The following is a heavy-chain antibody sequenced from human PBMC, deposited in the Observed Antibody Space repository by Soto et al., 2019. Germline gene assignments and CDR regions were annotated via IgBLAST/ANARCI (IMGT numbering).Heavy chain of an antibody. V-gene: IGHV3-30*03. Sequence: QVQLVESGGGVVQPGRSLRLSCAVSGFTVSTYGRHWFRQAPGKGLGWVAVISRDGGTKYYADSVKGRFTISRDNSRNTLFLEMNSLRCDDMAVYYCTGEVASGYWGQGTLVTVSS. CDR1: GFTVSTYG. J-gene: IGHJ4*02. D-gene: IGHD2-8*02. CDR2: ISRDGGTK. CDR3: TGEVASGY.